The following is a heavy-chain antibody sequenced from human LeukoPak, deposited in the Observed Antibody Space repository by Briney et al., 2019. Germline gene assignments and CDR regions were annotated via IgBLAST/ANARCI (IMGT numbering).Heavy chain of an antibody. D-gene: IGHD6-19*01. J-gene: IGHJ4*02. CDR2: ISGSGGST. Sequence: GGSLRLSCAASGFTFSSYAMSWVRQAPGKGLEWVSAISGSGGSTYYADSVKGRFTISRDNSKNTLYLQMNSLRAEDTAVYYCAKDVSPSTYSSGWYPPFFFDYWGQGTLVTVSS. CDR1: GFTFSSYA. CDR3: AKDVSPSTYSSGWYPPFFFDY. V-gene: IGHV3-23*01.